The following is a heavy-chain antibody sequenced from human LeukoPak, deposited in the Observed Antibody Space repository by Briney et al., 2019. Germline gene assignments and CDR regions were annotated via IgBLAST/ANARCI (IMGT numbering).Heavy chain of an antibody. CDR1: GLTFSSYA. D-gene: IGHD3-16*01. J-gene: IGHJ4*02. V-gene: IGHV3-23*01. CDR2: ISGRGDTT. Sequence: GGSLRLSCAASGLTFSSYAMSWVRQAPGKGLEWVSAISGRGDTTYYADSVKGRFTISRNNAKNSLYLQMNSLRDEDTAVYYCAAGAFGGFDYWGQGTLVTVSS. CDR3: AAGAFGGFDY.